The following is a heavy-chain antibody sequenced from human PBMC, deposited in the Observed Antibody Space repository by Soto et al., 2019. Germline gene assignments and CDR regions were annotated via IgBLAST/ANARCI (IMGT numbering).Heavy chain of an antibody. Sequence: ASETLSLTCTVSGGDISTYYWTWIRQPAGKGLEWIGRIYSSGSTKYNPSLKSRVTMSLDTSKNQFSLRLSSVTAADTAVYYCARGQRFSDWFDPWGQGTLVTVSS. D-gene: IGHD3-3*01. J-gene: IGHJ5*02. CDR3: ARGQRFSDWFDP. V-gene: IGHV4-4*07. CDR1: GGDISTYY. CDR2: IYSSGST.